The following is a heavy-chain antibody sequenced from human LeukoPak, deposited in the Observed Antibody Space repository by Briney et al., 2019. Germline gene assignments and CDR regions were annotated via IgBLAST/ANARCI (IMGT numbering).Heavy chain of an antibody. Sequence: QLGGSLRLSCAASGFTFSSYGMHWVRQAPGKGLEWVAVIWYDGSNKYYADSVKGRFTISRDNSKNTLYLQMNSLRAEDTAVYYCARDFGGGEERYYDFWSGYYWSANWFDPWGQGTLVTVSS. D-gene: IGHD3-3*01. V-gene: IGHV3-33*01. J-gene: IGHJ5*02. CDR1: GFTFSSYG. CDR2: IWYDGSNK. CDR3: ARDFGGGEERYYDFWSGYYWSANWFDP.